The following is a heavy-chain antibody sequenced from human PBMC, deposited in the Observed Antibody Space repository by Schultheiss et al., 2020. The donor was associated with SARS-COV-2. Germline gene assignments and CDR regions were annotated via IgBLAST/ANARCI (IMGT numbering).Heavy chain of an antibody. J-gene: IGHJ4*02. D-gene: IGHD4-11*01. Sequence: GGSLRLSCAASRFTFSNAWMRWVRQAPGKGLEYVSAISSNGGSTYYADSVKGRFTISRDNFKDTLFLQMSSLRAEDTAVYYCARASKILQYFDYWGQGTLVTVSS. CDR2: ISSNGGST. V-gene: IGHV3-64D*08. CDR1: RFTFSNAW. CDR3: ARASKILQYFDY.